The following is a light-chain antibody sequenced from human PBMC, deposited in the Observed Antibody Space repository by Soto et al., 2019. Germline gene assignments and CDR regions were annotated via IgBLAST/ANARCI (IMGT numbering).Light chain of an antibody. CDR1: ASDVATNDY. V-gene: IGLV2-8*01. J-gene: IGLJ2*01. Sequence: QSALTQPPSTSGSPGQSVTISCTGSASDVATNDYVSWYQQHPGKAPKLIIYEVNRRPSGVPDRFSGSKSGNTASLTVSGLQAADEAVYHCSSYADSNNLIFGGGTKLTVL. CDR3: SSYADSNNLI. CDR2: EVN.